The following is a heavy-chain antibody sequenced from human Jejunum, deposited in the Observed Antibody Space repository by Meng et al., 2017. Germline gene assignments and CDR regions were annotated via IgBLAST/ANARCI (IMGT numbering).Heavy chain of an antibody. J-gene: IGHJ4*02. Sequence: ASVKVSCKASGYSFTNYYIHWVRQAPGQGLEYMGIIRPSSGRTSYAQRFQGRVTITTDESTSTTYMELSSLRSEDTAVYYCARAPNVYGSGSSKYYFDYWGQGTLVTVSS. CDR1: GYSFTNYY. V-gene: IGHV1-46*01. D-gene: IGHD3-10*01. CDR2: IRPSSGRT. CDR3: ARAPNVYGSGSSKYYFDY.